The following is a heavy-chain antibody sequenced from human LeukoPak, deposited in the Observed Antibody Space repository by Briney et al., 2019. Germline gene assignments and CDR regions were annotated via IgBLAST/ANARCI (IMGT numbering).Heavy chain of an antibody. J-gene: IGHJ6*02. CDR1: GFTFSDYY. D-gene: IGHD6-13*01. Sequence: GGSLRLSCAASGFTFSDYYMSWIRQAPGKGLEWVSYISSSGSTIYYADSVKGRFTISRDNAKNSLYLQMNSLRAEDTAVYYCARDQSSSGSRESEYYYYYGMDVWGQGTTVTVSS. CDR2: ISSSGSTI. V-gene: IGHV3-11*01. CDR3: ARDQSSSGSRESEYYYYYGMDV.